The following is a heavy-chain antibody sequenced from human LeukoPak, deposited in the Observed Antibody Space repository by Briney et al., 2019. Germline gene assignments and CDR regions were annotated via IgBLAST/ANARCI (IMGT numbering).Heavy chain of an antibody. V-gene: IGHV1-2*02. D-gene: IGHD2-8*02. J-gene: IGHJ4*02. CDR3: ARQDTGQLDY. CDR2: INPKSGDT. Sequence: ASVKVSCKASGYTFSDYYMYWVRQAPGQGLEWMGWINPKSGDTNYSQKFQARVTMTRDTSITTTYIELSRLSSDDTAVYYCARQDTGQLDYWGQGTLVTVSS. CDR1: GYTFSDYY.